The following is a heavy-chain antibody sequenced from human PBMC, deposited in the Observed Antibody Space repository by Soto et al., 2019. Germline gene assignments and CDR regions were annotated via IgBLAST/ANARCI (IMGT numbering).Heavy chain of an antibody. D-gene: IGHD3-16*01. CDR2: IIPILDIP. Sequence: QVQLVQSGAEVKKPGSSVKVSCKASGGTFSRYTISWVRQAPGQGLEWMGRIIPILDIPNYAQNFQGRVTIPAEKSTSTAYMELSSLRSDDTAVYYCASHFTGVRVLGASPPGGDNYGWDVWGQGTTVTVSS. CDR3: ASHFTGVRVLGASPPGGDNYGWDV. V-gene: IGHV1-69*02. J-gene: IGHJ6*02. CDR1: GGTFSRYT.